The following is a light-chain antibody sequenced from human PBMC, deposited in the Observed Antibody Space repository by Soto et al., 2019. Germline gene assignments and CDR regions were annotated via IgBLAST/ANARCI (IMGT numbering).Light chain of an antibody. CDR1: SSDVGAYNY. V-gene: IGLV2-14*03. J-gene: IGLJ1*01. CDR2: DVT. Sequence: QSVLTQPASVSGSPGQSITISCTGTSSDVGAYNYVSWYQQYPGKAPKYIIYDVTNRPSGVSYRFSGSKSGNTASQTISGLQAEDEADYYCSSYTTSSTLYVFGTGTKVTVL. CDR3: SSYTTSSTLYV.